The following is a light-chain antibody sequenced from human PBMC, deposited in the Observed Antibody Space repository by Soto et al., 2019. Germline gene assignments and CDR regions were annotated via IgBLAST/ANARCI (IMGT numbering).Light chain of an antibody. CDR2: GAS. CDR3: QQYGSSPPT. Sequence: IVMTQSPATLSVSPGERVTLSCSASQSVSNNYLAWYQQKPGQAPRLLIYGASNRATGIPDRFSGGGSGTDFTLTISRLEPEDFAVYYCQQYGSSPPTFGQGTKV. CDR1: QSVSNNY. V-gene: IGKV3-20*01. J-gene: IGKJ1*01.